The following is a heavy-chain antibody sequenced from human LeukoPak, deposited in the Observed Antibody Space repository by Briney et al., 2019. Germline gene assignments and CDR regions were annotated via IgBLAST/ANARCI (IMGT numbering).Heavy chain of an antibody. D-gene: IGHD6-19*01. V-gene: IGHV4-4*07. CDR1: GGSISSYY. J-gene: IGHJ5*02. CDR2: IYTSGST. Sequence: PSETLSLTCTVSGGSISSYYWSWIRQPAGKGLEWIGRIYTSGSTNYNPSLKSRVTMPVDTSKNQFSLKLSSVTAADTAVYYCARTGAVSTAKGWTSWFDPWGQGTLVTVSS. CDR3: ARTGAVSTAKGWTSWFDP.